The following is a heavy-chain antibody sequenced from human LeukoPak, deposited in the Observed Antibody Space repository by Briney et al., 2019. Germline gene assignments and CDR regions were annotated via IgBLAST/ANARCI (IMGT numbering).Heavy chain of an antibody. Sequence: ASVKVSCKASGGTFSSYAISWVRQAPGQGLEWMGGIIPIFGTANYAQKFQGRVTITADESTSTAYMELSSLRSEDTAVYYCAREGLYYYDSSGYYYSSYYYYYMDVWGKGTTVTVSS. J-gene: IGHJ6*03. D-gene: IGHD3-22*01. V-gene: IGHV1-69*13. CDR3: AREGLYYYDSSGYYYSSYYYYYMDV. CDR2: IIPIFGTA. CDR1: GGTFSSYA.